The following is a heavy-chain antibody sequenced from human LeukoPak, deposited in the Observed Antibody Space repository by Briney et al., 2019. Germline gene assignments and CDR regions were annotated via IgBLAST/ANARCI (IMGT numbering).Heavy chain of an antibody. CDR3: AKMGVVAARPGTFDY. D-gene: IGHD6-6*01. Sequence: PGGSLRLSCAASGFTFTSYAMSWVRQAPGKGLEWVSAISGSGGRTYHADSVKGRFTISRDNSKNTLYLQMNSLRAEDTAVYYCAKMGVVAARPGTFDYWGQGTLVTVSS. J-gene: IGHJ4*02. CDR2: ISGSGGRT. CDR1: GFTFTSYA. V-gene: IGHV3-23*01.